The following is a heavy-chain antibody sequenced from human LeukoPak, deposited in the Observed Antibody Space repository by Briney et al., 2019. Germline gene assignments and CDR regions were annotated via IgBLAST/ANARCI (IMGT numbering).Heavy chain of an antibody. CDR1: GFTFDDYA. Sequence: PGGSLRLSCAASGFTFDDYAMHWVRQAPGKALEWVSLISGDGGSTNYADSVKGRFTISRDNAKNSLYLQMNSLRAEDTAVYYCAREATYYYGSGSYSRRYYFDYWGQGTLVTVSS. D-gene: IGHD3-10*01. CDR2: ISGDGGST. CDR3: AREATYYYGSGSYSRRYYFDY. V-gene: IGHV3-43*02. J-gene: IGHJ4*02.